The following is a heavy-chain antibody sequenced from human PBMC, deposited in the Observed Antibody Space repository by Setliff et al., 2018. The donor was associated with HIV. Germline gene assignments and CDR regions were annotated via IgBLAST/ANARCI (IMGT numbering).Heavy chain of an antibody. D-gene: IGHD4-17*01. CDR1: GGTFNNYD. Sequence: SLKVSCKTSGGTFNNYDFSWVRQAPGQGLEWMGGIIPILGIANYAQKIQGRATITADESTSTVYMELSSLRSDDSAVYYCAREPTGYGDYVYFDYWGQGTLVTVSS. CDR3: AREPTGYGDYVYFDY. V-gene: IGHV1-69*10. J-gene: IGHJ4*02. CDR2: IIPILGIA.